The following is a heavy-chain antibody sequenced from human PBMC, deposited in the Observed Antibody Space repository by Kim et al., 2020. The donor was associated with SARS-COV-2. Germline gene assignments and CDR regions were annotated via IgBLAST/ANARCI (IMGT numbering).Heavy chain of an antibody. V-gene: IGHV1-46*01. Sequence: YAQKFQGRVTMTRDTSTSTVYMELSSLRSEDTAVYYCARVDTDRGHYFDYWGQGTLVTVSS. CDR3: ARVDTDRGHYFDY. D-gene: IGHD3-9*01. J-gene: IGHJ4*02.